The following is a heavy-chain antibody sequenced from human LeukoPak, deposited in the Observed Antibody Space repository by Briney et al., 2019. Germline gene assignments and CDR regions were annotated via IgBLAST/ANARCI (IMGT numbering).Heavy chain of an antibody. CDR3: AKADHYYDSSGYAID. CDR2: ISWNSGSI. D-gene: IGHD3-22*01. V-gene: IGHV3-9*01. Sequence: PGGSLRLSCAASAFTFSRYGMHWVRQAPGKGLEWVSGISWNSGSIGYADSVKGRFTISRDNAKNSLYLQMNSLRAEDTALYYCAKADHYYDSSGYAIDWGQGTLVTVSS. J-gene: IGHJ4*02. CDR1: AFTFSRYG.